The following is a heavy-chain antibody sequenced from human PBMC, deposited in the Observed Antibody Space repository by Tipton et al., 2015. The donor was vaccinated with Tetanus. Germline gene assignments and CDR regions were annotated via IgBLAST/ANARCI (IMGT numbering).Heavy chain of an antibody. CDR3: ARSRGGTRVYYAIAF. CDR1: GSTFNNFP. CDR2: IIPVFTTV. V-gene: IGHV1-69*06. J-gene: IGHJ4*02. Sequence: QVQLVQSGAEVKKPGSSVKVSCKGSGSTFNNFPISWVRQAPGQGLEWMGGIIPVFTTVTYAQKFQGRLPISADRSTNTAYMELSSLRSDDTAVYYCARSRGGTRVYYAIAFWGQGSLVTVSS. D-gene: IGHD3-22*01.